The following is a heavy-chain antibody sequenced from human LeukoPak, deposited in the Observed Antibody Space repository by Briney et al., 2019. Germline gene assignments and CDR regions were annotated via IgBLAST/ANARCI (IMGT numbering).Heavy chain of an antibody. V-gene: IGHV4-61*01. CDR3: ARDRVAAASLDY. CDR1: GGSISGSSYY. CDR2: IYYSGST. Sequence: SETLSLTCTVSGGSISGSSYYWGWIRQPPGKGLEWIGYIYYSGSTNYNPSLKSRGTISVDTSKNQFSLKLSSVTAADTAVYYCARDRVAAASLDYWGQGTLVTVSS. J-gene: IGHJ4*02. D-gene: IGHD6-13*01.